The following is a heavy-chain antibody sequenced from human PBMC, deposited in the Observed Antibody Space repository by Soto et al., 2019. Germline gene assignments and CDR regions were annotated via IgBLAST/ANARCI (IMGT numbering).Heavy chain of an antibody. CDR2: IYYSGST. CDR1: GGSISSGGYY. Sequence: QVQLQESGPGLVKPSQTLSLTCTVSGGSISSGGYYWSWIRQHPGKGLEWIGYIYYSGSTYYNPSLKSRVTISVDTSKNPFSLKLSSVTAAVTAVYYCARGGTLVRGVIHTPYFDYWGQGALVTVSS. V-gene: IGHV4-31*03. J-gene: IGHJ4*02. D-gene: IGHD3-10*01. CDR3: ARGGTLVRGVIHTPYFDY.